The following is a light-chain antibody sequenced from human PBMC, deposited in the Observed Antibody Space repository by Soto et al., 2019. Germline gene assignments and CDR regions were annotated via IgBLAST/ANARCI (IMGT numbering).Light chain of an antibody. J-gene: IGLJ2*01. CDR1: SSDIGGHNY. CDR3: SSYTTSTTLL. V-gene: IGLV2-14*03. CDR2: DVS. Sequence: QSVLTQPASVSGSPGQSITISCTGTSSDIGGHNYVSWYQHHPGKAPKLMIYDVSNRPSGVSNRFSGSKSGNTASLTISGLQAEDEADYYCSSYTTSTTLLFGGGTKLTVL.